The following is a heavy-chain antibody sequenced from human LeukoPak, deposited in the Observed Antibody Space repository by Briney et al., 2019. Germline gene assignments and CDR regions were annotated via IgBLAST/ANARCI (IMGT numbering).Heavy chain of an antibody. CDR3: AGKDFGTQNFDF. CDR1: GGSITNSKW. Sequence: SETLSLTCDVSGGSITNSKWWTWLRQPPGKRLEWIGEIYHSGSSNYNPSLRSRVTISVDKSKNQFSLKLYSVTAADTALYYCAGKDFGTQNFDFWGQGTLVTVSS. CDR2: IYHSGSS. D-gene: IGHD3-10*01. V-gene: IGHV4-4*02. J-gene: IGHJ4*02.